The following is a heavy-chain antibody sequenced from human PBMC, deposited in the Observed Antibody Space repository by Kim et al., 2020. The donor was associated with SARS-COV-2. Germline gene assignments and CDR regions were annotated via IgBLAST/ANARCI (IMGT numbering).Heavy chain of an antibody. CDR3: ARSLGTSGSYYRHDY. D-gene: IGHD1-26*01. Sequence: ASVKVSCKASGYTFTKYAMNWVRQAPGQGLEWMGWINTNTGNPTYAQGFTGRFVFSLDTSVSTAYLQINSLKAEDTAVYYCARSLGTSGSYYRHDYWGQGTLVTVSS. CDR2: INTNTGNP. V-gene: IGHV7-4-1*02. J-gene: IGHJ4*02. CDR1: GYTFTKYA.